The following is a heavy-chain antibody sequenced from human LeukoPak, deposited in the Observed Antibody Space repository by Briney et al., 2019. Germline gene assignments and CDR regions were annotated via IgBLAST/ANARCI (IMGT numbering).Heavy chain of an antibody. J-gene: IGHJ6*02. CDR2: ISSSSSYT. V-gene: IGHV3-11*06. Sequence: GGSLRLSCAASGFTFSDYYMSWIRQAPGKGLEWVSYISSSSSYTNYADSVKGRFTISRDNAKNSLYLQMNSLRAEDTAVYYCARDSIAARAIPFDYYGMDVWGQGTTVTVSS. CDR3: ARDSIAARAIPFDYYGMDV. CDR1: GFTFSDYY. D-gene: IGHD6-6*01.